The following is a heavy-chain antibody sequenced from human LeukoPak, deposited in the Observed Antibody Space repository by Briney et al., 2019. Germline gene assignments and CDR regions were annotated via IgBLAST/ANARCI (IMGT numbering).Heavy chain of an antibody. CDR1: GGTFSSYA. D-gene: IGHD6-13*01. V-gene: IGHV1-69*05. Sequence: SVKVSCKASGGTFSSYAVSWVRQAPGQGLEWMGGIIPIFGTANYAQKFQGRVTITTDESTSTAYMELSSLRSEDTAVYYCASDLTSTIAAFDYWGQGTLVTVSS. CDR3: ASDLTSTIAAFDY. CDR2: IIPIFGTA. J-gene: IGHJ4*02.